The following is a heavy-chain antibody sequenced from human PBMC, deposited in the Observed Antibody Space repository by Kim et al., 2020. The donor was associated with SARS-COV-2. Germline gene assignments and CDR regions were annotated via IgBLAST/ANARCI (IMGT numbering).Heavy chain of an antibody. CDR2: ISYDGSNK. D-gene: IGHD1-26*01. J-gene: IGHJ4*02. CDR1: GFTFSSYG. CDR3: ARSRLRWELLASFDY. V-gene: IGHV3-33*05. Sequence: GGSLRLSCAASGFTFSSYGMHWVRQAPGKGLEWVAVISYDGSNKYYADSVKGRFTISRDNSKNTLYLQMNSLRAEDTAVYYCARSRLRWELLASFDYWGQGTLVTVSS.